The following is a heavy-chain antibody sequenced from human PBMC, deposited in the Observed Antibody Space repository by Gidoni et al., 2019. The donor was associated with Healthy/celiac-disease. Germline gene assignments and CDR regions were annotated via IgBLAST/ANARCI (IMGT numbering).Heavy chain of an antibody. J-gene: IGHJ5*02. CDR3: AKGGETRGWYEVLFDP. V-gene: IGHV3-9*01. Sequence: EVQLVESGGGLVQRGRSLRLSCAASGFTFDDYAMHWVRQAPGNGLVWVSGLSWNSGSIGYADSVNGRFTISRDNAKNSLYLQMNSLRAEDTALYYCAKGGETRGWYEVLFDPWGQGTLVTVSS. CDR2: LSWNSGSI. CDR1: GFTFDDYA. D-gene: IGHD6-19*01.